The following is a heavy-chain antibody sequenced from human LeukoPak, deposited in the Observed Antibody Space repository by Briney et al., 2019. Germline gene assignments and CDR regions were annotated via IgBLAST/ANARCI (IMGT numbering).Heavy chain of an antibody. D-gene: IGHD3-10*01. J-gene: IGHJ4*02. V-gene: IGHV4-39*01. CDR3: ARHSYGSGCYYILFYFDY. CDR1: GGSISSSSYY. CDR2: IYYSGST. Sequence: SETLSLTCTVSGGSISSSSYYWGWIRQPPGKGLEWIGSIYYSGSTYYNPSLKSRVTISVDTSKNQFSLKLSSVTAADTAVYYCARHSYGSGCYYILFYFDYWGQGTLVTVSS.